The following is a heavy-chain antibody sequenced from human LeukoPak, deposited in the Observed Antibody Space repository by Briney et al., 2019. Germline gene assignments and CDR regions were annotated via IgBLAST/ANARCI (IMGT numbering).Heavy chain of an antibody. CDR3: AKEDADYYYMDV. CDR2: ISYDGSNK. Sequence: PGRSLRLSCAASGFTFSSYGMHWVRQAPGKGLEWVAVISYDGSNKYYADSVKGRFTISRDNFKNTLYLQMNSLRAEDTAVYYCAKEDADYYYMDVWGKGTTVTVSS. CDR1: GFTFSSYG. V-gene: IGHV3-30*18. J-gene: IGHJ6*03.